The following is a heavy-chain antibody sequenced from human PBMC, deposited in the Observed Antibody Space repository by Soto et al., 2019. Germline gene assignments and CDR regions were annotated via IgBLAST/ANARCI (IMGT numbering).Heavy chain of an antibody. Sequence: SETLSLTCAVYGGSFSGYYWSWFRQPPGKGLEWIGEINHSGSTNYNPSLKSRVTISVDTSKNQFSLKLSSVTAADTAVYYCARCGGSYGEVDYWGQGTLVTVS. D-gene: IGHD1-26*01. CDR2: INHSGST. V-gene: IGHV4-34*01. CDR3: ARCGGSYGEVDY. CDR1: GGSFSGYY. J-gene: IGHJ4*02.